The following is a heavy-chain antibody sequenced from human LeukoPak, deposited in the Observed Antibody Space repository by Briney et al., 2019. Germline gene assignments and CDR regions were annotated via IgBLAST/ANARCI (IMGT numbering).Heavy chain of an antibody. CDR2: ISYDGSNK. V-gene: IGHV3-30*18. D-gene: IGHD4-17*01. CDR1: GFTVSSYG. J-gene: IGHJ6*02. CDR3: AKCSYGDYRAYYYYGMDV. Sequence: GGSLRLSCAASGFTVSSYGMHWVRQAPGKGLEWVAVISYDGSNKYYADSVKGRFTISRDNSKNTLYLQMNSLRAEDTAVYYCAKCSYGDYRAYYYYGMDVWGQGTTVTVSS.